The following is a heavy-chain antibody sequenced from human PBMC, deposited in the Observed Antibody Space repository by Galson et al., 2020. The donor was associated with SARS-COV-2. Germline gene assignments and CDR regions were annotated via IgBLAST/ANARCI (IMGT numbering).Heavy chain of an antibody. CDR1: GITFSNYA. J-gene: IGHJ3*02. Sequence: GGSLRLSCEASGITFSNYAMSWVRQAPGKGLEWVSNIGNSGGASDYANSVRGRFTIFRDNSKNTLFLQMTSLRAEDTAVYYCAKRTYPGNSGAFDIWGQGTMVTVSS. V-gene: IGHV3-23*01. CDR3: AKRTYPGNSGAFDI. CDR2: IGNSGGAS. D-gene: IGHD7-27*01.